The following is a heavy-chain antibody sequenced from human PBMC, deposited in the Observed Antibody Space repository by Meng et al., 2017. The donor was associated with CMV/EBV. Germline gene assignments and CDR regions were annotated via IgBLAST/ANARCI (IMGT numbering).Heavy chain of an antibody. CDR2: IKSKTDGGTT. CDR3: ATAPGYYASSPFDY. V-gene: IGHV3-15*01. D-gene: IGHD3-22*01. J-gene: IGHJ4*02. CDR1: GFTFSNAW. Sequence: GESLKISCGASGFTFSNAWMNWVRQAPGKGLEWLGLIKSKTDGGTTDYAAHVKGRFSISRDDSKNTLYLQMNSLQTEDTAVYYGATAPGYYASSPFDYWGQGTMVTVSS.